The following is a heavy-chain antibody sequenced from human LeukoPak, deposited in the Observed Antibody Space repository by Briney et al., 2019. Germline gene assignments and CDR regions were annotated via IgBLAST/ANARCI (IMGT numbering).Heavy chain of an antibody. D-gene: IGHD6-19*01. CDR1: GGSISSYY. V-gene: IGHV4-59*01. Sequence: PSETLSLTCTVSGGSISSYYWSWIRQPPGKGLEWIGYIYYSGSTNYNPSLKSRVTISVDTSKNQFSLKLSSVTAADTAVYYCARDSSGWSKKEGNYFDYWGQGTLVTVSS. J-gene: IGHJ4*02. CDR3: ARDSSGWSKKEGNYFDY. CDR2: IYYSGST.